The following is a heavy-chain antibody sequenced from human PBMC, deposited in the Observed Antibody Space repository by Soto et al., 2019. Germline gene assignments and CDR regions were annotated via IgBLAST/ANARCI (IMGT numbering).Heavy chain of an antibody. CDR3: AKGMVSGRCQFDF. J-gene: IGHJ5*01. Sequence: PGGSLRLSCGASGFTFSSSAMSWVRQAPGKGLEWVPAISGSGGTIYYTDSVKGRLTISRDNSKNTLYLQMNSLRAEDTAVYYCAKGMVSGRCQFDFWRHGSLVTVS. CDR1: GFTFSSSA. CDR2: ISGSGGTI. D-gene: IGHD2-8*01. V-gene: IGHV3-23*01.